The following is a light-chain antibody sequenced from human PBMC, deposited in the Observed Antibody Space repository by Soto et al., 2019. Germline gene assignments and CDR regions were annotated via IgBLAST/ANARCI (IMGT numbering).Light chain of an antibody. CDR1: SGHSRYA. CDR3: QTWGTGIHVV. V-gene: IGLV4-69*01. CDR2: LNSDGSH. Sequence: QLVLTQSPSASASLGASVKLTCTLSSGHSRYAIAWHQQQPEKGPRYLMNLNSDGSHSKGDGIPDRFSGSSSGAERYLTISSLQSEDEADYYCQTWGTGIHVVFGGGTKLTVL. J-gene: IGLJ2*01.